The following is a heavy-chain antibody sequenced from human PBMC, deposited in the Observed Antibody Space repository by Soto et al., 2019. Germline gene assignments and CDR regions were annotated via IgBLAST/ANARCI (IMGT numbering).Heavy chain of an antibody. D-gene: IGHD4-17*01. CDR2: INHSGST. CDR1: GGSFSGYY. Sequence: SETLSLTCAVYGGSFSGYYWSWIRQPPGKGLEWIGEINHSGSTNYNPSLKSRVTISVDTSKNQFSLKLSSVTAADTAVYYCARAGDYPLYYYYYYMDVWGKGTTVTVSS. V-gene: IGHV4-34*01. CDR3: ARAGDYPLYYYYYYMDV. J-gene: IGHJ6*03.